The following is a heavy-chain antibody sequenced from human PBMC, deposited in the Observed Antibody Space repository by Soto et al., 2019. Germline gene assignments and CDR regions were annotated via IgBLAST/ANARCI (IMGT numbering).Heavy chain of an antibody. V-gene: IGHV4-59*01. D-gene: IGHD3-10*01. CDR2: IYYSGST. J-gene: IGHJ5*02. CDR1: GGSLSGYG. Sequence: LETLCLRSTVAGGSLSGYGGSWLRPPPGKGLEWIGYIYYSGSTNYNPSLKSRVTISVDTSKNQFSLKLSSVTAADTAVYYCARAGTTMVRGVISGWFDPWGQGTLVTVSS. CDR3: ARAGTTMVRGVISGWFDP.